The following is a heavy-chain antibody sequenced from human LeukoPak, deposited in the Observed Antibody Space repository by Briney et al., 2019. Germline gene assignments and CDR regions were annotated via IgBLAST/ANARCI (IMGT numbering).Heavy chain of an antibody. CDR2: MNPNSGNT. CDR1: GYTFTSYD. CDR3: ARWRGDCSSTSCYYQPLYYYYYYYMDV. D-gene: IGHD2-2*01. Sequence: ASVKVSCKASGYTFTSYDINWVRQATGQGLEWMGWMNPNSGNTGYAQKFQDRVTMTRNTSISTAYMELSSLRSEDTAVCYCARWRGDCSSTSCYYQPLYYYYYYYMDVWGKGTTVTVSS. J-gene: IGHJ6*03. V-gene: IGHV1-8*01.